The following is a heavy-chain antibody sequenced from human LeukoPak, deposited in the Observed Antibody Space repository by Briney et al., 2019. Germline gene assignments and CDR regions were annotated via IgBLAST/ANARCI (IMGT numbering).Heavy chain of an antibody. CDR2: INPNSGGT. CDR1: GYTFTGYY. CDR3: LYDSSGYSSPYAFDI. Sequence: ASVKVSCKASGYTFTGYYMHWVRQAPGQGLEWMGRINPNSGGTNYAQKLQGRVTMTRDTSISTAYMELSRLRSDDTAVYYCLYDSSGYSSPYAFDIWGQGTMVTVSS. V-gene: IGHV1-2*06. J-gene: IGHJ3*02. D-gene: IGHD3-22*01.